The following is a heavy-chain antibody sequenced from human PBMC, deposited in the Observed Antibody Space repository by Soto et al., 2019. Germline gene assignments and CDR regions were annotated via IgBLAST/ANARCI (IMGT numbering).Heavy chain of an antibody. CDR3: AKSMTTVTSIYYYYGMDV. J-gene: IGHJ6*02. D-gene: IGHD4-17*01. Sequence: ASVKVSCKASGYTFTSYDINWVRQATGQGXEWMGWMNPNSGNTGYAQKFQGRVTMTRNTSISTAYMELSSLRSEDTAVYYCAKSMTTVTSIYYYYGMDVWGQGTTVTVSS. CDR2: MNPNSGNT. V-gene: IGHV1-8*01. CDR1: GYTFTSYD.